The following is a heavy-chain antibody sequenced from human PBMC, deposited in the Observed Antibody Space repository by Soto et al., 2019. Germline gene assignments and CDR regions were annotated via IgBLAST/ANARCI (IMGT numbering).Heavy chain of an antibody. CDR3: ARGGGYSYGYAFDY. V-gene: IGHV4-34*01. D-gene: IGHD5-18*01. J-gene: IGHJ4*02. CDR2: INHSGST. CDR1: GGSFSGYY. Sequence: PSETLSLTCAVYGGSFSGYYWSWIRQPPGKGLEWIGEINHSGSTNYNPSLKSRVTISVDTSKNQFSLKLSPVTAADTAVYYCARGGGYSYGYAFDYWGQGTLVTVSS.